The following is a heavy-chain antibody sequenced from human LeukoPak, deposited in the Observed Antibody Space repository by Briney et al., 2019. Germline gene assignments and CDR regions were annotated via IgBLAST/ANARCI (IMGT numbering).Heavy chain of an antibody. CDR1: GFIFSDYA. D-gene: IGHD3-22*01. V-gene: IGHV3-23*01. CDR3: AKAKAFTSGSPLDF. Sequence: GGSLRLSCAASGFIFSDYAMRWVRHAPGEGLEWVSSISGSGGSIYDADSVKGRFTISRDNSRNTLYLQMNNLRAEDTAVYYCAKAKAFTSGSPLDFGGQGTLVTVSS. J-gene: IGHJ4*02. CDR2: ISGSGGSI.